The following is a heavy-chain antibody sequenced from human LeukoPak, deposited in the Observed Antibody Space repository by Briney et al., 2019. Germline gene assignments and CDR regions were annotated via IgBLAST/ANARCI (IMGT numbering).Heavy chain of an antibody. CDR3: AKETGFGDILTDFDY. Sequence: GGSLRLSCAASGFTFSSYAMHWVRQAPGKGLEWVAFIRYDGSNKYYADSVKGRFTISRDNSKNTLYLQMNSLRAEDTAVYYCAKETGFGDILTDFDYWGQGTLVTVSS. D-gene: IGHD3-9*01. CDR2: IRYDGSNK. V-gene: IGHV3-30*02. J-gene: IGHJ4*02. CDR1: GFTFSSYA.